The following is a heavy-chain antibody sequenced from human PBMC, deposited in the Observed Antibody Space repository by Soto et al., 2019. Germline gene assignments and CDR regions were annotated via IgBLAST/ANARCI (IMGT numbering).Heavy chain of an antibody. V-gene: IGHV3-48*03. CDR2: ISSSSNAI. Sequence: GGSLRLSCAASGFTFSTYEMYWVRQAPGKGLEWVSYISSSSNAIYYGDSVKGRFNISRDNAKNSLHLRMSSLRAEDTAIYYCARGGSSGWFFLDYWGQGALVTVSS. J-gene: IGHJ4*02. CDR3: ARGGSSGWFFLDY. D-gene: IGHD6-19*01. CDR1: GFTFSTYE.